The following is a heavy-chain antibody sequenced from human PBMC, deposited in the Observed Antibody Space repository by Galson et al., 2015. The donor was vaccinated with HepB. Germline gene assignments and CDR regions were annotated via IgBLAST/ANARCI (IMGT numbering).Heavy chain of an antibody. CDR3: ATGYPRSSWYTRGHERGYYFDY. CDR1: GYTFTDYY. Sequence: VKVSCKVSGYTFTDYYMHWVQQAPGKGLEWMGLVDPEDGETIYAEKFQGRVTITADTSTDTAYMELSSLRSEDTAVYYCATGYPRSSWYTRGHERGYYFDYWGQGTLVTVSS. J-gene: IGHJ4*02. CDR2: VDPEDGET. V-gene: IGHV1-69-2*01. D-gene: IGHD6-13*01.